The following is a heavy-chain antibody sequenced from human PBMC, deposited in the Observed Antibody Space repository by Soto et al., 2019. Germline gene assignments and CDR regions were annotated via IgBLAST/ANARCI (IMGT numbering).Heavy chain of an antibody. J-gene: IGHJ4*02. CDR2: IYYSGST. V-gene: IGHV4-59*08. D-gene: IGHD4-17*01. CDR3: ARGATVTTPDY. CDR1: GGSISSYY. Sequence: SETLSLTCTVSGGSISSYYWSWIRQPPGKGLEWIGYIYYSGSTNYNPSLKSRVTISVDTSKNQFSLKLSSVTAADTAVYYCARGATVTTPDYWGQGTLVTVSS.